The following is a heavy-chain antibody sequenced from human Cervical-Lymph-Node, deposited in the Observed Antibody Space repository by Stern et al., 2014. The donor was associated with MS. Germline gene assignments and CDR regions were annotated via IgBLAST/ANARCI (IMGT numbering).Heavy chain of an antibody. CDR2: ISAYHGHT. J-gene: IGHJ4*02. CDR1: GYTFTSYG. CDR3: ARERGYYETSGYYAMKDGY. V-gene: IGHV1-18*01. D-gene: IGHD3-22*01. Sequence: VQLVQSGAEVKKPGASVKVSCKASGYTFTSYGISWVRQAPGQGLEYMGWISAYHGHTNYAQRFQGRVAMTTDTSTTTAYMELRSLRSDDTAVYYCARERGYYETSGYYAMKDGYWGQGTPVTVSS.